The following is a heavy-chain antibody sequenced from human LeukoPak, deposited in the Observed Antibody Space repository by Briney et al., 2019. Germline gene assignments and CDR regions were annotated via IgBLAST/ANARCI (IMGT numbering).Heavy chain of an antibody. CDR1: GYTFTGYY. CDR2: INPNSGGT. Sequence: VASVKVSCKASGYTFTGYYMHWVRQAPGQGLELMGRINPNSGGTNYAQKFRGRVTMTRDTSISTAYMELSRLRSDDTAVYYCARDGSYDSSGYYNYWGQGTLVTVSS. V-gene: IGHV1-2*06. CDR3: ARDGSYDSSGYYNY. D-gene: IGHD3-22*01. J-gene: IGHJ4*02.